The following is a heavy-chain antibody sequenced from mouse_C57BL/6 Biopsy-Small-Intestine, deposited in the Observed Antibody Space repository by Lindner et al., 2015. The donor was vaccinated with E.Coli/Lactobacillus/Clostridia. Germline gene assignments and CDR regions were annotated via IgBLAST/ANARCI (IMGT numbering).Heavy chain of an antibody. J-gene: IGHJ2*01. Sequence: VQLQESGPELVKPGASVKISCKASGYAFSSSWMNWVKQRPGKGLEWIGRIYPGDGDTNYNGKFKGKATLTADKSSSTAYMQLSSLTSEDSAVYFCARALGLGYFDYWGQGTTLTVSS. CDR2: IYPGDGDT. CDR3: ARALGLGYFDY. CDR1: GYAFSSSW. D-gene: IGHD4-1*01. V-gene: IGHV1-82*01.